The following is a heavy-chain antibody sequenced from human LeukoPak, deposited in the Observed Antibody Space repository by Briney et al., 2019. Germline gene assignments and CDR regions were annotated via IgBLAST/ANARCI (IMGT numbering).Heavy chain of an antibody. V-gene: IGHV1-18*01. J-gene: IGHJ4*02. CDR2: ISAYNGNT. CDR1: GYTFTSYG. D-gene: IGHD3-22*01. CDR3: TRDRYYYDISGYYPEYYFDY. Sequence: ASVKVSCKASGYTFTSYGISWVRQAPGQGLEWMGWISAYNGNTNYAQKLQGRVTMTTDTSTSTAYMELRSLRSDDTAVYYCTRDRYYYDISGYYPEYYFDYWGQGTLVTVSS.